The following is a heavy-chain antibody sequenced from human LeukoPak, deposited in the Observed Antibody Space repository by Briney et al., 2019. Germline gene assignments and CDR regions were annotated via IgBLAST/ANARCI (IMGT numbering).Heavy chain of an antibody. CDR2: LNPNSGGT. D-gene: IGHD3-10*01. J-gene: IGHJ5*02. Sequence: ASVKVSCKDSGYTFTGYYMHWVRQAPGQGLEWMGWLNPNSGGTNYAQKFQGRVTMTRDTSISTAYMELSRLRSDDTAVYYCAKPIEGLWFRERAAVSGFDPWGQGTLVTVSS. V-gene: IGHV1-2*02. CDR3: AKPIEGLWFRERAAVSGFDP. CDR1: GYTFTGYY.